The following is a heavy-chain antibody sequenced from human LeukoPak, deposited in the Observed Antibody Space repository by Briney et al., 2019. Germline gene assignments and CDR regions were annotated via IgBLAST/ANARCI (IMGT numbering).Heavy chain of an antibody. CDR3: ARVSYYYDSSGYREAFDI. J-gene: IGHJ3*02. CDR1: GGTFTSYG. D-gene: IGHD3-22*01. V-gene: IGHV1-18*01. CDR2: ISAYNGNT. Sequence: ASVKVSCKASGGTFTSYGISWVRQAPGQGLEWMGWISAYNGNTNYAQKLQGRVTMTTDTSTSTAYMELRSLRSDDTAVYYCARVSYYYDSSGYREAFDIWGQGTMVTVSS.